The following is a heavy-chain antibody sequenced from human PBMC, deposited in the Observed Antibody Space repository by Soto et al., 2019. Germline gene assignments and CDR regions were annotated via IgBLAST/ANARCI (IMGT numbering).Heavy chain of an antibody. Sequence: PGESLKISCXGSGYSFTSYWISWVRQMPGKGLEWMGRIDPSDSYTNYSPSFQGHVTISADKSISTAYLQWSSLKASDTAMYYCAKPAGYSSSWPHNYGMDVWGQGTTVTVSS. V-gene: IGHV5-10-1*01. CDR3: AKPAGYSSSWPHNYGMDV. D-gene: IGHD6-13*01. CDR2: IDPSDSYT. CDR1: GYSFTSYW. J-gene: IGHJ6*02.